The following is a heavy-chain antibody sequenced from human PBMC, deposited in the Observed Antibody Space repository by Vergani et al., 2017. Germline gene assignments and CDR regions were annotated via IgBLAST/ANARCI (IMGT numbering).Heavy chain of an antibody. CDR2: IIPIFGTA. J-gene: IGHJ4*02. CDR3: ARDYDILTGYYLFDY. CDR1: GGTFKSNT. Sequence: QVQLVQSGAEVKKPGSSVKVSCKTSGGTFKSNTFSWVRQAPGQGLEWMGGIIPIFGTADYAQDFQGRLSITAEESTSTVYMELSSLRSDDTAVYYCARDYDILTGYYLFDYWGQGTLVTVSS. D-gene: IGHD3-9*01. V-gene: IGHV1-69*01.